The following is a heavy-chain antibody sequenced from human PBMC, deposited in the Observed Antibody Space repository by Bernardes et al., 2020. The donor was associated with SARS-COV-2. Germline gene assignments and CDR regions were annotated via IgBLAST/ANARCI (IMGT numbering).Heavy chain of an antibody. CDR3: AREGAGSYYLGDAFDI. CDR2: INHSGST. V-gene: IGHV4-34*01. J-gene: IGHJ3*02. CDR1: GGSFRGSY. Sequence: SETLSLTCAVYGGSFRGSYWSWIRQPPGKGLEWIGEINHSGSTNYNPSLKSRVTISVDTSKNQFSLKLSSVTAADTAVYYCAREGAGSYYLGDAFDIWGQGTMVTVSS. D-gene: IGHD1-26*01.